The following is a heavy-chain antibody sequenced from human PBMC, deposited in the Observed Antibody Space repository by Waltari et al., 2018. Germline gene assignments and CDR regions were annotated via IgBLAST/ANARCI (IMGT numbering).Heavy chain of an antibody. J-gene: IGHJ4*02. CDR1: GDSMRGNYW. Sequence: QVQLQESGPGLVKPSGTLSLTCAVSGDSMRGNYWWSWVRQSPGKGLEWIGQIHRSGKTNYNPSLESRVTVSMDTSNNQLPLKVTSATAADTAIYYCARDRGRGLYLDSWGQGTLVTVSP. V-gene: IGHV4-4*02. D-gene: IGHD2-15*01. CDR2: IHRSGKT. CDR3: ARDRGRGLYLDS.